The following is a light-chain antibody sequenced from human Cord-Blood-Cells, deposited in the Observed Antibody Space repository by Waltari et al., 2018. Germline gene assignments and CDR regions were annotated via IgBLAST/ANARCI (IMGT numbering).Light chain of an antibody. V-gene: IGKV1-39*01. Sequence: DIQLTQSPSSLSASVEDRVTITCRASHSISSYLNWDQQKPGKAPKLLIYAASNLQRGGPSRFSGSGSGTAFTIPISSLQPEDFATNYCQQSYSTPDTFGQGTKLEIK. CDR1: HSISSY. CDR2: AAS. CDR3: QQSYSTPDT. J-gene: IGKJ2*01.